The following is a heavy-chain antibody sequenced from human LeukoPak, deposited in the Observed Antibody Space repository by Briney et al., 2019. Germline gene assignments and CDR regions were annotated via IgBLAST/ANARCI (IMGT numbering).Heavy chain of an antibody. CDR1: GYTFTSYG. Sequence: ASVKVSCKASGYTFTSYGISWVRQAPGQGLEWMGWINTNNGNPTYAQGFTGRFVFSLDTSVSTAYLQISNLKAEDTAVYYCARVRGYDMGDIYHYGMDVWGQGTTVSVSS. V-gene: IGHV7-4-1*02. CDR2: INTNNGNP. J-gene: IGHJ6*02. D-gene: IGHD5-12*01. CDR3: ARVRGYDMGDIYHYGMDV.